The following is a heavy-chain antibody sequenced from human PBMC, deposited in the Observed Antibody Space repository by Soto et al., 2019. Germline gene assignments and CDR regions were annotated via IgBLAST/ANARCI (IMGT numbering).Heavy chain of an antibody. D-gene: IGHD6-13*01. CDR3: ARAHSSSWYNVDDY. V-gene: IGHV1-18*01. Sequence: GASVKVSCKASGYTFTSYGISWVRQAPGQGLEWMGWISAYNGNTNYAQKLQGRVTMTTDTSTSTAYMELRSLRSDDTAVYYCARAHSSSWYNVDDYWGQGTLVTVSS. CDR2: ISAYNGNT. CDR1: GYTFTSYG. J-gene: IGHJ4*02.